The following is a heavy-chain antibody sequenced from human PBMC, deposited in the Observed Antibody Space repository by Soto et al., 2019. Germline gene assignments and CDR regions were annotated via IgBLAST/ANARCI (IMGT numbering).Heavy chain of an antibody. V-gene: IGHV3-23*01. D-gene: IGHD6-19*01. CDR2: ISGSGGST. CDR1: GFTYSSYA. J-gene: IGHJ4*02. CDR3: SKDCRYSSGWYSCY. Sequence: EVQLLESGGGLVQPGGSLRLSCAASGFTYSSYAMSWVLQAPGKGLEWVSAISGSGGSTYYADSVKGRFTISRDNSKNTLYLQMNSLRAEDTAVYYCSKDCRYSSGWYSCYWGQGTLVTVSS.